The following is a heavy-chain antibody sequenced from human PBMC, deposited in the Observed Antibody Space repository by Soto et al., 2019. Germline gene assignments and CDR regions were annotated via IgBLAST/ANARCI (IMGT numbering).Heavy chain of an antibody. CDR3: ARDHPHSYGVYYFDY. V-gene: IGHV4-61*01. Sequence: SETLCLTCTVSGGSVSSGSYYWSWLRKPPGKGLEWIGYIYYSGSTNYNPSLKSRVTISVDTSKNQFSLKLSSVTAADTAVYYCARDHPHSYGVYYFDYWGQGTPVTVSS. J-gene: IGHJ4*02. D-gene: IGHD5-18*01. CDR1: GGSVSSGSYY. CDR2: IYYSGST.